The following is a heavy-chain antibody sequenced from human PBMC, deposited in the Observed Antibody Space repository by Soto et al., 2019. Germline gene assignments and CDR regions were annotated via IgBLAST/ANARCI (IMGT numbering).Heavy chain of an antibody. CDR1: GFAISRGYY. CDR2: IYPSVSS. V-gene: IGHV4-38-2*02. CDR3: AREKVGTTFFDN. Sequence: SETLSLTCSVSGFAISRGYYWSWVRQPPGRGLEWIGSIYPSVSSYHNPSLATRLRLSIDTSKNQFTLNLTSVTAADTALYFCAREKVGTTFFDNWGQGIRVTVSS. D-gene: IGHD1-1*01. J-gene: IGHJ4*02.